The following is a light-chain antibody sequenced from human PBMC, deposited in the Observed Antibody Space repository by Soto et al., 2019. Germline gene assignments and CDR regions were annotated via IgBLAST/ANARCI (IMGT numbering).Light chain of an antibody. CDR2: AAS. CDR3: QLYGTSPGFT. Sequence: EIVLTQSPGTLSLSPGERATLSCRASQSVSSNSLAWYQQKPGQAPRLLIYAASIRATGIPDRFSGSGSGTDFTLTISRLEPEDFAVYYCQLYGTSPGFTFGPGTKVDIK. CDR1: QSVSSNS. J-gene: IGKJ3*01. V-gene: IGKV3-20*01.